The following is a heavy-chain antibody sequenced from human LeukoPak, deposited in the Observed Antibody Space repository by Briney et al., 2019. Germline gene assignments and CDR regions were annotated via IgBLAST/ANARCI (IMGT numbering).Heavy chain of an antibody. CDR3: ARPNYDSSGSNWFDP. Sequence: GESLKISCKGSGYSFNTYWIGWVRQMPGKGLEWMGIIYPGDSDTKYSPSFQGQVTISADKSISTAYLQWSSLKASDTAMYYCARPNYDSSGSNWFDPWGQGTLVTVSS. D-gene: IGHD3-22*01. V-gene: IGHV5-51*01. CDR2: IYPGDSDT. CDR1: GYSFNTYW. J-gene: IGHJ5*02.